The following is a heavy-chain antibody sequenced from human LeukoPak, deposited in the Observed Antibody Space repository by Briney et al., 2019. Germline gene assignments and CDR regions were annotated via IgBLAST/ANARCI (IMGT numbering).Heavy chain of an antibody. CDR2: INPNSGGT. J-gene: IGHJ3*02. CDR3: ARDEYSGYDI. D-gene: IGHD5-12*01. Sequence: ASVTVSCKASGYTFTGYYMHWVRQAPGQGLEWMGWINPNSGGTNYAQKLQGRVTMTRDTSISTAYMELGKLRSDDTAVYYCARDEYSGYDIWGQGTMVTVSS. V-gene: IGHV1-2*02. CDR1: GYTFTGYY.